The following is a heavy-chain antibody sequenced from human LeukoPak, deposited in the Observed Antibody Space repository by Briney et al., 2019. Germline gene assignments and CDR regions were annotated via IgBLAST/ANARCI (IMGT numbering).Heavy chain of an antibody. CDR3: ARSFPPERFDYDYGMDV. CDR2: INPSGGST. V-gene: IGHV1-46*01. CDR1: GYTFTSYY. D-gene: IGHD2/OR15-2a*01. Sequence: ASVKVSCKASGYTFTSYYMHWVRQAPGQGLEWMGIINPSGGSTSYAQKFQGRVTMTRDTSTSTVYKELSSLRSEDTAVYYCARSFPPERFDYDYGMDVWGQGTTVTVSS. J-gene: IGHJ6*02.